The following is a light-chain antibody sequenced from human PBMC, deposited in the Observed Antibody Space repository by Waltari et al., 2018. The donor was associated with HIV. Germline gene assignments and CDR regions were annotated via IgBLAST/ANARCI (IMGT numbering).Light chain of an antibody. CDR2: EVS. V-gene: IGLV2-8*01. J-gene: IGLJ2*01. CDR1: SSDVGGYNY. Sequence: QSALTQSPSASGSPGQSVTISCTGTSSDVGGYNYVSWYQQHPGKAPKLMIYEVSKRPSGVPDSFAGYKSGNTASLTVSGLQAEDEADYYCSAYAGSNDFGVFGGGTKLTVL. CDR3: SAYAGSNDFGV.